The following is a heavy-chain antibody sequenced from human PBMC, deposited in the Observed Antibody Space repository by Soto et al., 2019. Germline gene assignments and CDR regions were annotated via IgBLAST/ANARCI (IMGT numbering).Heavy chain of an antibody. V-gene: IGHV3-23*01. J-gene: IGHJ4*02. CDR2: ISGSDDST. Sequence: EVQLLESGGGLVQPGASLRLSCAASGFTFSSYAMSWVRQAPGKGLEWVSVISGSDDSTYYADSVEGRFTISRDNSKNTQYLQMNSLRAEDTAVYYCAKRISSSTFDYWGQGTLVTVSS. CDR3: AKRISSSTFDY. CDR1: GFTFSSYA. D-gene: IGHD6-6*01.